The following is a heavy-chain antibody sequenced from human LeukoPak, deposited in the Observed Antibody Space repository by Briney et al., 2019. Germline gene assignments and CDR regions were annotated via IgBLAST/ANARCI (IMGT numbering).Heavy chain of an antibody. CDR3: ARDIGGMSTDYYFDS. CDR1: QFTFSDYY. J-gene: IGHJ4*02. CDR2: ISSSGAII. D-gene: IGHD1-26*01. V-gene: IGHV3-11*01. Sequence: GGSLRLSCAASQFTFSDYYMSWIRQAPGKGLEWVSHISSSGAIIYYADSVKGRFTISRDNAKNSLYLQMNSLRAEDTAVYYCARDIGGMSTDYYFDSWGQGTLVTVSS.